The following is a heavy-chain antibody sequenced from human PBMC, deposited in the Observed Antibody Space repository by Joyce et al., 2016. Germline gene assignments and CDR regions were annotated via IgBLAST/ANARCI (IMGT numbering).Heavy chain of an antibody. V-gene: IGHV3-30-3*01. J-gene: IGHJ4*02. CDR2: MSYDEDYK. Sequence: QVQLVESGGGVVQPGRSLRLSCAASGFSFSNYAMHWVRQAPGKGLDWVAVMSYDEDYKYYADSVKGRFTISRDNSKNTLYLQLNSLRAEDTAIYYCARGNFGPINFDFWGQGTLVTVSS. CDR1: GFSFSNYA. CDR3: ARGNFGPINFDF. D-gene: IGHD3/OR15-3a*01.